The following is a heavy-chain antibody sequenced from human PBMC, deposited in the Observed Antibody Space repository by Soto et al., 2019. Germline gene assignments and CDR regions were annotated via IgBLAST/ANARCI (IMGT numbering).Heavy chain of an antibody. CDR1: GFTFSSYA. Sequence: GGSLRLSCAASGFTFSSYAMSWVRQAPGKGLEWVSAISGSGGGTYYADSVKGRFTISRDNSKNTLYLQMNSLRAEDTAVYYCAKAIDSSGYYYVLDYWGQGTLVTVSS. CDR2: ISGSGGGT. V-gene: IGHV3-23*01. J-gene: IGHJ4*02. D-gene: IGHD3-22*01. CDR3: AKAIDSSGYYYVLDY.